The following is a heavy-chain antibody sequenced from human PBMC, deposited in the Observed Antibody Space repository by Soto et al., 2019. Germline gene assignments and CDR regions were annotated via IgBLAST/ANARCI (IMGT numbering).Heavy chain of an antibody. V-gene: IGHV4-59*01. D-gene: IGHD4-17*01. Sequence: QVQLQESGPGLVKPAETLSLTCTVSGGSLSSYYWTWIRQPPGKGLEWIGYVHYSGNTNYNPSLKSRVTISVDTSKNQCSLKLGSVTAADTALYYCAKLPWADYGGIFDPWGQGTLVTVSS. CDR1: GGSLSSYY. CDR3: AKLPWADYGGIFDP. J-gene: IGHJ5*02. CDR2: VHYSGNT.